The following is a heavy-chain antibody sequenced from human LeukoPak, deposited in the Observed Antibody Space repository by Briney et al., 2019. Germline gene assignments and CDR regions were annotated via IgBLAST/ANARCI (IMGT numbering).Heavy chain of an antibody. V-gene: IGHV3-66*02. J-gene: IGHJ6*03. CDR2: IYSGGST. CDR1: GFTVSSNY. Sequence: GGSLRLSCAASGFTVSSNYMSWVRQAPGKGLEWVSVIYSGGSTYYADSVKGRFTISRDSSKNTLYLQMNSLRAEDTAVYYCARDRGGGYSYGRYYYYYMDVWGKGTTVTVSS. CDR3: ARDRGGGYSYGRYYYYYMDV. D-gene: IGHD5-18*01.